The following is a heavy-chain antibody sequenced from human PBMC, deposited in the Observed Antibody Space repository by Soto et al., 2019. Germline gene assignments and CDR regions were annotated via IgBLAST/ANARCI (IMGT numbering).Heavy chain of an antibody. Sequence: ASVKVSCKASGNAFKSYDIHWVRQATGQRLEWMGWINAGTGNTKYSQKFEGRVTMTSNTSASTAYMELSSLRSEDTAVYYCARSIVVVTSFDYWGQGTLVTVSS. CDR1: GNAFKSYD. CDR3: ARSIVVVTSFDY. J-gene: IGHJ4*02. D-gene: IGHD3-22*01. CDR2: INAGTGNT. V-gene: IGHV1-3*01.